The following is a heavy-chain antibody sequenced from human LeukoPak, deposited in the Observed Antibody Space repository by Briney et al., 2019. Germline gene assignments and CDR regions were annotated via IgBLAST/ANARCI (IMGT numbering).Heavy chain of an antibody. CDR2: ISYDGSNK. J-gene: IGHJ4*02. CDR1: GFTFSSYA. CDR3: ARDDDGYSYGYSFDY. Sequence: GGPLRLSCAVSGFTFSSYAMHWVRQAPGKGLEWVAVISYDGSNKYYADSVKGRFTISRDNSKNTLYLQMNSLRAEDTAVYYCARDDDGYSYGYSFDYWGQGTLVTVSS. V-gene: IGHV3-30-3*01. D-gene: IGHD5-18*01.